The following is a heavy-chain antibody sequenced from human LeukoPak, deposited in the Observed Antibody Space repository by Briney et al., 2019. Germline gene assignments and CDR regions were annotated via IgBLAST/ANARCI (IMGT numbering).Heavy chain of an antibody. Sequence: GASVKLSCTASGGAFSIYAISWVRQAPGQGLEWMGGIIPIFGTANYAQKFQGRVTITTDESTSADYMELSSLRSEDTAVYYCARAKMATSNFDYWGQGTLVTVSS. J-gene: IGHJ4*02. V-gene: IGHV1-69*05. CDR3: ARAKMATSNFDY. CDR2: IIPIFGTA. CDR1: GGAFSIYA. D-gene: IGHD5-24*01.